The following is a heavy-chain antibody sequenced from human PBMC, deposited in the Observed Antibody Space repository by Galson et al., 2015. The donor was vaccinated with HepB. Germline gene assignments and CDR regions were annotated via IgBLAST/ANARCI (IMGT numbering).Heavy chain of an antibody. D-gene: IGHD6-13*01. CDR1: GDTFISHT. CDR2: INAGNGNT. J-gene: IGHJ5*02. Sequence: SVKVSCKASGDTFISHTIRWVRQAPGQRLEWMGWINAGNGNTKYSQRFQDRVTITSDTSATTVYMELSSLRSEGTAVYYCARETISSTWYSSWFDPWGQGTLVPVSS. CDR3: ARETISSTWYSSWFDP. V-gene: IGHV1-3*01.